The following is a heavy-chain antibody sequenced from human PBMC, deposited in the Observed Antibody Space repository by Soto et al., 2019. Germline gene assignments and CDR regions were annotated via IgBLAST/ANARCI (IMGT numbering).Heavy chain of an antibody. D-gene: IGHD2-8*02. Sequence: SETLSLTCAVYGGSFSGYYWTWIRQPPGTGLEWIGEINHSGSTNYSPSLKSRVAISVDTSKNQFSLKLTSVTAADTAVYYCARDKITGLFDYWGQGTLVTVSS. V-gene: IGHV4-34*01. CDR2: INHSGST. CDR1: GGSFSGYY. CDR3: ARDKITGLFDY. J-gene: IGHJ4*02.